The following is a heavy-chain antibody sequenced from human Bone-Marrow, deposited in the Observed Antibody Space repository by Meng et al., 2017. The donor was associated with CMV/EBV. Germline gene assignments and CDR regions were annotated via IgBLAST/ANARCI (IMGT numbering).Heavy chain of an antibody. V-gene: IGHV1-18*01. CDR2: ISAYNGNT. CDR1: GYTFTSYG. CDR3: ARDRVVVPAAHGDYYYGMDV. J-gene: IGHJ6*02. D-gene: IGHD2-2*01. Sequence: ASVKVSCKASGYTFTSYGISWVRQAPGQGLEWMGWISAYNGNTNYAQKLQGRVTMTTDTSMSTAYMELRSLRSEDTAVYYCARDRVVVPAAHGDYYYGMDVWGQGTTVTFSS.